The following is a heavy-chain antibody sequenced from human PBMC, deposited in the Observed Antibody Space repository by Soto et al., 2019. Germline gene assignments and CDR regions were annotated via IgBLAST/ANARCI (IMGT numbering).Heavy chain of an antibody. CDR2: IWYDGSNK. CDR1: GFTFSSYG. V-gene: IGHV3-33*01. CDR3: ARDLIGGILDVPDGMDV. J-gene: IGHJ6*02. D-gene: IGHD5-18*01. Sequence: PGGSLRLSCAASGFTFSSYGMHWVRQAPGKGLEWVAVIWYDGSNKYYADSVKGRFTISRDNSKNTLYLQMNSLRAEDTAVYYCARDLIGGILDVPDGMDVWGQGTTVTVSS.